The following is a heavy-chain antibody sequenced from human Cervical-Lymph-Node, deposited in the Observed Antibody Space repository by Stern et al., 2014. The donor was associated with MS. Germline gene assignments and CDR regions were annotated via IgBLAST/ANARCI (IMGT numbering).Heavy chain of an antibody. Sequence: VQLVESGGGVVQPGRSLRLSCAATGFNFSSYAMQWVRQAPGKGLEWVAVISYDGSRAYYADSVKGRFTISRDKSKKTLFLQMNSLRPEDTADYYCARDLLWFGELDWGAMDVWGHGTTVTVSS. J-gene: IGHJ6*02. V-gene: IGHV3-30-3*01. CDR3: ARDLLWFGELDWGAMDV. CDR1: GFNFSSYA. D-gene: IGHD3-10*01. CDR2: ISYDGSRA.